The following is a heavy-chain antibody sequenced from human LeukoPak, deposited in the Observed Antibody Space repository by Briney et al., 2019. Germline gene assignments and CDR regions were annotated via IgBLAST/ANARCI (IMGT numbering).Heavy chain of an antibody. D-gene: IGHD2-8*02. CDR3: VKGTLGSCSGVTCYDFDK. V-gene: IGHV3-23*01. J-gene: IGHJ4*02. CDR1: GFTFA. Sequence: GGSLRLSCAASGFTFAMNWVRQAPGQRLEWVASITCSGRDTYYAGSVKGRITISRDNSRDTLYLQMNSLRAEDTALYYCVKGTLGSCSGVTCYDFDKGGERTLVTVSS. CDR2: ITCSGRDT.